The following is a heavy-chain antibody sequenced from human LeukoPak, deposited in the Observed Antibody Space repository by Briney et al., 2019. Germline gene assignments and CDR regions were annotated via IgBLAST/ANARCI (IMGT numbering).Heavy chain of an antibody. D-gene: IGHD3-16*01. Sequence: GGSLRLSCAASGFTFSSYAMSWVRQAPGKGLEWVSAISGSGGRTYYADSVKGRFTISRDNSKNTLYLQMNSLRAEDTAVYYCAKPFHSRRYFDLWGRGTLVTVSS. J-gene: IGHJ2*01. CDR1: GFTFSSYA. CDR2: ISGSGGRT. V-gene: IGHV3-23*01. CDR3: AKPFHSRRYFDL.